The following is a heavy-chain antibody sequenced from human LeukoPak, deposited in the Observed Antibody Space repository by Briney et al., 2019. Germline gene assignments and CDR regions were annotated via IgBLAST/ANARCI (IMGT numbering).Heavy chain of an antibody. D-gene: IGHD1-26*01. CDR1: GGSISSYY. CDR3: ASQLRELRVVAKMRAFDI. Sequence: SETLSLTCTVSGGSISSYYWSWIRQPAGKGLEWIGRIYTSGSTNYNPSLKSRVTMSVDTSKNQFSLKLSSVTAADTAVYYCASQLRELRVVAKMRAFDIWGQGTMVTVSS. CDR2: IYTSGST. J-gene: IGHJ3*02. V-gene: IGHV4-4*07.